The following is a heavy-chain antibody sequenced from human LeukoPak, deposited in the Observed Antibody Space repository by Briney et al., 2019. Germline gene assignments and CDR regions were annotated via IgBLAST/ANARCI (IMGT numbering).Heavy chain of an antibody. CDR1: GFTFSSYW. CDR3: ARPLYYYYYMDV. V-gene: IGHV3-7*01. Sequence: TGGSLRLSCAASGFTFSSYWMSWVRQAPGKGLEWLANIKEDGSEKYYVDSVKGRFTISRDNAKNSLYLQMNSLRAEDTAVYYCARPLYYYYYMDVWGKGTTVTVSS. CDR2: IKEDGSEK. J-gene: IGHJ6*03.